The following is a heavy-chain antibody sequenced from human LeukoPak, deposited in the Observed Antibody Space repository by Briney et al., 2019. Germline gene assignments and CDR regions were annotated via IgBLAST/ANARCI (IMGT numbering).Heavy chain of an antibody. Sequence: SETLSLTCAVYGGSFSGYYWSWIRQPPGKGLEWIGEINHSGSTNYNPSLKSRVTISVDTSKNQFSLKLSSVTAADTAVYYCVGDDSSFLYYFDYWGQGTLVTVSS. CDR2: INHSGST. J-gene: IGHJ4*02. CDR1: GGSFSGYY. D-gene: IGHD3-22*01. V-gene: IGHV4-34*01. CDR3: VGDDSSFLYYFDY.